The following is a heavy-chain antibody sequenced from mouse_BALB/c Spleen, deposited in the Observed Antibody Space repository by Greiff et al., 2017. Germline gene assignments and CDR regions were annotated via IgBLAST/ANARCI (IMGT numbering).Heavy chain of an antibody. D-gene: IGHD2-4*01. J-gene: IGHJ4*01. CDR1: GFSLTGYG. V-gene: IGHV2-6-7*01. Sequence: QVQLKESGPGLVAPSQSLSITCTVSGFSLTGYGVNWVRQPPGKGLEWLGMIWGDGSTDYNSALKSTLSISKDTSKSQVFLKMNSLHTDDTARYYCVRDNDYRDAIEYGGPGTSVTVSS. CDR3: VRDNDYRDAIEY. CDR2: IWGDGST.